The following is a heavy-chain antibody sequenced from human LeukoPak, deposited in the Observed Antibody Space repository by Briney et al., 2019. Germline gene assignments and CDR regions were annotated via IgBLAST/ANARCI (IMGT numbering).Heavy chain of an antibody. J-gene: IGHJ4*02. CDR3: ARRIPAAGHSSSYFDS. CDR2: IYYSGST. D-gene: IGHD6-13*01. V-gene: IGHV4-59*01. Sequence: PSETLSLTCTVSGHPISSYYWSWIGQPPGKGLEWLGYIYYSGSTNYNPSLKSRATISVDTSKSQFSLKLSSVTAADTAVYYCARRIPAAGHSSSYFDSWGQGALVTVSS. CDR1: GHPISSYY.